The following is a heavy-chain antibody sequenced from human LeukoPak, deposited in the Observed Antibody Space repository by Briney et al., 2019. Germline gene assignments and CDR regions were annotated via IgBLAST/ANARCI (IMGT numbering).Heavy chain of an antibody. D-gene: IGHD5-18*01. Sequence: PGGSLRLSCAASGFTFSSYAMSWVRQAPGKGLDWVSAVSGSGGRTYYADSVKGRFTISRDNSNTTLYLQMNSLSAEDTAVSYCASEIGYSYGHGFDYWGQGHLVTVSS. CDR3: ASEIGYSYGHGFDY. V-gene: IGHV3-23*01. CDR2: VSGSGGRT. CDR1: GFTFSSYA. J-gene: IGHJ4*02.